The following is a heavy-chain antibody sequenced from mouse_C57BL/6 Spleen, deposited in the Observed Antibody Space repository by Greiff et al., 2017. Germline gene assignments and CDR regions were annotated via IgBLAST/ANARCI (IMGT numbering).Heavy chain of an antibody. CDR1: GFNIKDDY. CDR2: IDPENGDT. J-gene: IGHJ4*01. CDR3: TTLFYYYGSSLYAMDY. V-gene: IGHV14-4*01. Sequence: VQLQQSGAELVRPGASVKLSCTASGFNIKDDYMHWVKQRPEQGLEWIGWIDPENGDTEYASKFQGKATITADTSSNTAYLQLSSLTSEDTAVYYCTTLFYYYGSSLYAMDYWGQGTSGTVSS. D-gene: IGHD1-1*01.